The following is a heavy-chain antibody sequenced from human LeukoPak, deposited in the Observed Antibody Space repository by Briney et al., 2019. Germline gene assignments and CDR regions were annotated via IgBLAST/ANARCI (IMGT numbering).Heavy chain of an antibody. J-gene: IGHJ4*02. CDR2: ISGGGTPT. CDR1: GFTFSDYA. V-gene: IGHV3-23*01. CDR3: VGRPCNFDF. Sequence: GGSLRLSCVVSGFTFSDYAMSWVRQAPGKGLEWVCAISGGGTPTFYADSVRGRFITSRDNYKNTLYLQISRRKAEDTAVYYSVGRPCNFDFWGQGTLVTVSS.